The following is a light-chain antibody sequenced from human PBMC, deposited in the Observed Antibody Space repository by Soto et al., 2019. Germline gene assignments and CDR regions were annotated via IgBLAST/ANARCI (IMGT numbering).Light chain of an antibody. CDR3: QQYNSYSLT. V-gene: IGKV1-5*01. CDR2: DAS. J-gene: IGKJ4*01. Sequence: DIQMTQSPSTLSASVGDRVTITCRASQSISSWLAWYQQKPGKAPMLLIYDASSLESGVPSRFSGSGSGTEFTLTISSLQPDDFATYYCQQYNSYSLTFGGGTKVDIK. CDR1: QSISSW.